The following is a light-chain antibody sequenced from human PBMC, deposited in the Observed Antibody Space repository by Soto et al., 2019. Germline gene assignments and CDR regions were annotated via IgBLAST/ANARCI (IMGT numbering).Light chain of an antibody. CDR2: DVS. CDR3: SSYTRSTTPFV. J-gene: IGLJ1*01. CDR1: SNDVGGYNY. Sequence: QSVLTQPASVSGSPGQSIIISCTGTSNDVGGYNYVSWYQQHPGKAPKLMIYDVSGRPSGVSNRFSGSKSGNTASLTISGLQAEDEADYYCSSYTRSTTPFVFGTGTKVTVL. V-gene: IGLV2-14*03.